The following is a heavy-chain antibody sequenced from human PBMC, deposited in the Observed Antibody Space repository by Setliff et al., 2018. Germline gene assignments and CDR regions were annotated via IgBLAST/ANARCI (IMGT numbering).Heavy chain of an antibody. D-gene: IGHD3-3*01. V-gene: IGHV4-61*09. CDR3: ARVSGFLYVDV. CDR1: DDSISSRHYY. Sequence: SETLSLTCTVSDDSISSRHYYWSWIRQPAGKGLEWIGQIYTSWSTNYNPSLQSRASISLDTSKNQFSLQLSSVSAADTALYYCARVSGFLYVDVWGKGATVTVSS. J-gene: IGHJ6*03. CDR2: IYTSWST.